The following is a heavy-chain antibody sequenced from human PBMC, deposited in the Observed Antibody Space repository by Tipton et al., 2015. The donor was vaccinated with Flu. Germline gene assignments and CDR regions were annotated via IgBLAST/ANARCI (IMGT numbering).Heavy chain of an antibody. CDR3: ARGPGRYSSGWYFVDY. V-gene: IGHV4-39*07. D-gene: IGHD6-19*01. Sequence: LRLSCTVSGGSISSSSYYWGWIRQPPGKGLEWIGSIYYSGSTYYNPSLKSRVTISVDTSKNQFSLKLSSVTVADTAVYYCARGPGRYSSGWYFVDYWGQGTLVTVSS. CDR1: GGSISSSSYY. J-gene: IGHJ4*02. CDR2: IYYSGST.